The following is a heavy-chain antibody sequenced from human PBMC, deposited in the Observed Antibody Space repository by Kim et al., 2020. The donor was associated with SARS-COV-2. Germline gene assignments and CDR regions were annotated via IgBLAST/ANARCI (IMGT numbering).Heavy chain of an antibody. CDR1: GFTFDDYA. Sequence: GGSLRLSCAASGFTFDDYAMHWVRQAPGKGLEWVSGISWNSGSIGYADSVKGRFTISRDNAKNSLYLQMNSLRAEDTALYYCAKDCGNGDYYYYGMDVWGQGTTVTVSS. V-gene: IGHV3-9*01. D-gene: IGHD1-1*01. J-gene: IGHJ6*02. CDR3: AKDCGNGDYYYYGMDV. CDR2: ISWNSGSI.